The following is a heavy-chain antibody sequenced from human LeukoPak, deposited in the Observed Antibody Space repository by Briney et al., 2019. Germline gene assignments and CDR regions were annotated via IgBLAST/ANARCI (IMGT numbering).Heavy chain of an antibody. V-gene: IGHV3-21*01. Sequence: GGSLRLSCAASGFTFSSYSMNWVRQAPGKGLEWVSSISSSSSYIYYADSVKGRFTISRDNAKNSLYLQMNSLRAEDTAVYYCARGWEGGYYGSGSSSRDAFDIWGQGTMVTVSS. CDR3: ARGWEGGYYGSGSSSRDAFDI. CDR1: GFTFSSYS. D-gene: IGHD3-10*01. CDR2: ISSSSSYI. J-gene: IGHJ3*02.